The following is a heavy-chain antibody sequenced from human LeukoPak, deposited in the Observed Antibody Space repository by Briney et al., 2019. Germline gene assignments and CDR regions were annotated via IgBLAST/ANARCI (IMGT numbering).Heavy chain of an antibody. CDR2: INSDGSST. CDR3: ATRRGYCSGGSCPNWFDP. Sequence: GGSLRLSCAASGFTFSSYWMSWVRQAPGKGLVWVSRINSDGSSTSYADSVKGRFTISRDNAKNTLYLQMNSLRAEDTAVYYCATRRGYCSGGSCPNWFDPWGQGTLVTVSS. CDR1: GFTFSSYW. J-gene: IGHJ5*02. V-gene: IGHV3-74*01. D-gene: IGHD2-15*01.